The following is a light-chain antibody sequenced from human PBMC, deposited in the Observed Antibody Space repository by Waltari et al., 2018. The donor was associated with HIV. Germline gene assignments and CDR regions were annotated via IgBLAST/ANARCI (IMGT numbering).Light chain of an antibody. Sequence: EIVLTQSPGTLSLSPGERATLSCRASQTVSTSSLAWYQQNPGQAPRLLIYDASTRATGIPDRFSGSGSGTDFTLTISRLEPEDFAVYYCQQYGNSPPLTFGGGTKVELK. CDR1: QTVSTSS. CDR3: QQYGNSPPLT. J-gene: IGKJ4*01. V-gene: IGKV3-20*01. CDR2: DAS.